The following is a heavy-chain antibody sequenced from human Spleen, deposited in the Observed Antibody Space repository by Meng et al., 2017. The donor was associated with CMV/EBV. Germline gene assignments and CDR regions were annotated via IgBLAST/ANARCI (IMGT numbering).Heavy chain of an antibody. V-gene: IGHV4-31*03. J-gene: IGHJ4*02. Sequence: LTCNVSGGSISRGGYYWSWIRQYPGGALEWIGYIYYSGATYYNPSLNSRATISIDTSKNQFSLNVKSMTAADTAMYYCVRGKSYFDFWGQGTLVTVSS. CDR2: IYYSGAT. CDR3: VRGKSYFDF. CDR1: GGSISRGGYY.